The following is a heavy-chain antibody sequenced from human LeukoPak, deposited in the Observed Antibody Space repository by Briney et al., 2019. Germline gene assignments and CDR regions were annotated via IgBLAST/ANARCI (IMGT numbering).Heavy chain of an antibody. V-gene: IGHV4-59*08. Sequence: SETLSLTCTVSGDSINTYFWTWIRQPPGKGLEWIGHIHYSGSTKYNPSLESRVTISVDTSKYQSSLKLSSVTAADTAVYYCARQCRDFWSGYYDWFDPWGQGTLVTVSS. J-gene: IGHJ5*02. CDR3: ARQCRDFWSGYYDWFDP. CDR1: GDSINTYF. CDR2: IHYSGST. D-gene: IGHD3-3*01.